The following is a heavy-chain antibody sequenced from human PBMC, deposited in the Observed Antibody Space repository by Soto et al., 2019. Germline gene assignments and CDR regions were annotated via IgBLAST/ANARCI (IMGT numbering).Heavy chain of an antibody. J-gene: IGHJ4*02. CDR3: ARVWLVARAPDY. Sequence: SETLSLTCTVSGGSISSGGYYWSWIRQHPGKGLEWIGEINHSGSTNYNPSLKSRVTISVDTSKNQFSLKLSSVTAADTAVYYCARVWLVARAPDYWGQGTLVTVPS. CDR2: INHSGST. D-gene: IGHD6-19*01. CDR1: GGSISSGGYY. V-gene: IGHV4-31*03.